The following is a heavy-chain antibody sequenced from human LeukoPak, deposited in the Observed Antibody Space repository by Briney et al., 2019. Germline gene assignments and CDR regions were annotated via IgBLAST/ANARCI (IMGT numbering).Heavy chain of an antibody. J-gene: IGHJ3*02. CDR3: ARVGVLRYFDWLRVDAFDI. CDR2: IYYSGST. V-gene: IGHV4-59*01. Sequence: SETLSLTCTVSGGSISSYYWSWIRQPPGKGLEWIGYIYYSGSTNYNPSLKSRVTISVDTSKNQFSLKLSSVTAADTVVYYCARVGVLRYFDWLRVDAFDIWGQGTMVTVSS. D-gene: IGHD3-9*01. CDR1: GGSISSYY.